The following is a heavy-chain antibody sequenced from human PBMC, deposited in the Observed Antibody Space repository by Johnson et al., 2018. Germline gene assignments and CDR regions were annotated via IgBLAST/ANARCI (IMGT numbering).Heavy chain of an antibody. J-gene: IGHJ1*01. D-gene: IGHD6-25*01. Sequence: VQLVQSGGGLVQPGGSLRLSCAASGFTFDDYAMHWVRQAPGKGLEWVSYISSRGSTIYYADSVKGRFTISRDKAKNTLHLQVNSLRAEDTAVYYCAREDVSGGRYFQHWGQGTLVTVSS. V-gene: IGHV3-48*03. CDR2: ISSRGSTI. CDR1: GFTFDDYA. CDR3: AREDVSGGRYFQH.